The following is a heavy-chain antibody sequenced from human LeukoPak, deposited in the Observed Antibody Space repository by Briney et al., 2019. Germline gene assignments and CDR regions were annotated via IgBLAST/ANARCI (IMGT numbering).Heavy chain of an antibody. CDR2: ISGSGGST. CDR3: AKDRAVVVPESFDY. CDR1: GFTFSSYS. Sequence: GSLRLSCAASGFTFSSYSMNWVRQAPGRGLEWVSAISGSGGSTYYADSVKGRFTISRDNSKNTLYLQMNSLRAEDTAVYYCAKDRAVVVPESFDYWGQGTLVTVSS. J-gene: IGHJ4*02. V-gene: IGHV3-23*01. D-gene: IGHD2-2*01.